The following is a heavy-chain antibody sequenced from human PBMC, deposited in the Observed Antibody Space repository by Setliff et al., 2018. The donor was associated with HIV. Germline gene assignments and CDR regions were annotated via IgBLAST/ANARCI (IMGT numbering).Heavy chain of an antibody. J-gene: IGHJ4*02. CDR3: ARDRFRGGVGTGLAEY. CDR2: INIDGGST. D-gene: IGHD3-16*01. CDR1: GFTFSNYE. V-gene: IGHV3-74*01. Sequence: GGSLRLSCAASGFTFSNYEMYWVRQPPGKGLVWVSRINIDGGSTNYADSVKGRFTISRDNAKNTLYLQMNGLSAEDTAVYYCARDRFRGGVGTGLAEYWGQGTVVTVSS.